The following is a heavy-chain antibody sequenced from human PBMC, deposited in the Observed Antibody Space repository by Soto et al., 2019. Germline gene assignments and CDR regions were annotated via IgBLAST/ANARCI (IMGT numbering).Heavy chain of an antibody. Sequence: EVQLLESGGGLAQPGGSLRLSCAASGFSFSSFAMSWVRQGPGKGLEWVSAISGSGDSTYYADSVKGRFTISRDNSKNTLYLQMNSLRAEDTAIYYCAKDQTTFYDFWSGYYWDQGVLVTVSS. D-gene: IGHD3-3*01. J-gene: IGHJ4*02. CDR2: ISGSGDST. CDR3: AKDQTTFYDFWSGYY. V-gene: IGHV3-23*01. CDR1: GFSFSSFA.